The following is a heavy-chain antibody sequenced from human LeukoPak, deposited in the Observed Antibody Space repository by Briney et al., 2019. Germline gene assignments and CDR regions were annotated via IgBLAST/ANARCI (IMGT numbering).Heavy chain of an antibody. Sequence: ASVKVSFKASGYTFTGYYMHWVRQAPGQGLEWMGWINPNSGGTNYAQKFQGRVTMTRDTSISTAYMELSRLGSDDTAVYYCARVLQYCSGGSCYSGVVRAFDIWGQGTMVTVSS. CDR2: INPNSGGT. CDR1: GYTFTGYY. J-gene: IGHJ3*02. D-gene: IGHD2-15*01. CDR3: ARVLQYCSGGSCYSGVVRAFDI. V-gene: IGHV1-2*02.